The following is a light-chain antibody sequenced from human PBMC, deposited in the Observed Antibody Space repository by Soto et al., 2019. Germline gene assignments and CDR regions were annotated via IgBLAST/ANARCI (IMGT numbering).Light chain of an antibody. V-gene: IGKV1-9*01. J-gene: IGKJ4*01. Sequence: DIQLTQSPSFLSASVGDRVTITCRASQGISSYLAWYQQKPGKAPKLLIYAASTLQSGVPSRFSGSGSGTEFTLTISSLQPEDFATYYCQQLNIYPLTLGGATKVDSK. CDR3: QQLNIYPLT. CDR2: AAS. CDR1: QGISSY.